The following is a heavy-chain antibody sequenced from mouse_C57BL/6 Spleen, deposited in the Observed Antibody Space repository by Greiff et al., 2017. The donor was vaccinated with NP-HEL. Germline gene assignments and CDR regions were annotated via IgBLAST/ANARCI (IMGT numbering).Heavy chain of an antibody. CDR3: AREGITTVVAKYFDV. Sequence: DVQLQESGPGLVKPSQSLSLTCSVTGYSITSGYYWNWIRQFPGNKREWMGYISYDGSNNYNPSLKNRISITRDTSKNQFFLKLNSVTTEDTATYYCAREGITTVVAKYFDVWGTGTTVTVSS. CDR1: GYSITSGYY. J-gene: IGHJ1*03. D-gene: IGHD1-1*01. V-gene: IGHV3-6*01. CDR2: ISYDGSN.